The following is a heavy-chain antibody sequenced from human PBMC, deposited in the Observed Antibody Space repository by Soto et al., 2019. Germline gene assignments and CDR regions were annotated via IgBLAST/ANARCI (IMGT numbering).Heavy chain of an antibody. CDR2: IIPIFGTA. CDR1: GGTFSRYA. CDR3: ARDLFMASIADPLHAFDI. Sequence: QVQLVQSGAEVKKPGSSVKVSCKASGGTFSRYAISWVRQAPGQGLEWMGGIIPIFGTANYAQKFQGRVTITADESTSTAYMELSSLISEDTAVYYCARDLFMASIADPLHAFDIWGQGTMVTVSS. V-gene: IGHV1-69*01. J-gene: IGHJ3*02. D-gene: IGHD6-6*01.